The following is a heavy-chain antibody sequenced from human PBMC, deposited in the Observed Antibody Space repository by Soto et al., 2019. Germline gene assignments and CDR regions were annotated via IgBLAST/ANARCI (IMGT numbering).Heavy chain of an antibody. CDR3: ARTPYCSSTSCLYGMDV. V-gene: IGHV4-31*03. CDR1: GGSISSGGYY. Sequence: SETLSLTCTVSGGSISSGGYYWSWIRQHPGKGLEWIGYIYYSGSTYYNPSLKSRVTISVDTSKNQFSLKLSSVTAADTAVYYCARTPYCSSTSCLYGMDVWGQGATVTVSS. CDR2: IYYSGST. D-gene: IGHD2-2*01. J-gene: IGHJ6*02.